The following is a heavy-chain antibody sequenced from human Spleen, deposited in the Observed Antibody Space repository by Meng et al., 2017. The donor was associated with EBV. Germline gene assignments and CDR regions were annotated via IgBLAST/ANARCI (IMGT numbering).Heavy chain of an antibody. CDR1: GYTFNNYY. CDR2: IDASSGDA. Sequence: QVQLVQSGAGVKQPGDSVRVSCKAPGYTFNNYYIHWVRQAPGEGLEWMGIIDASSGDARYAQKFQGRVTMTRDTSTSTVYMDLSSLRSEDTAVYYCARGPVGMITYFDYWGQGTLVTVSS. V-gene: IGHV1-46*02. CDR3: ARGPVGMITYFDY. J-gene: IGHJ4*02. D-gene: IGHD3-16*01.